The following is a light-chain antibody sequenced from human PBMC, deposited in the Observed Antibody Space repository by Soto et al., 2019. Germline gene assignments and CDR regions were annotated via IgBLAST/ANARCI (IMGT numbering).Light chain of an antibody. J-gene: IGLJ1*01. CDR3: SSYAGSGTFYV. CDR1: SSDLGSYDL. CDR2: EVT. V-gene: IGLV2-23*02. Sequence: SVLTQPVSVSGAPGQSITISCTGTSSDLGSYDLVSWYQQHPGKAPKLMVYEVTKRPSGVSSRFSGSKSGNTASLTISGLQAEDEADYSCSSYAGSGTFYVFGSGTKVTVL.